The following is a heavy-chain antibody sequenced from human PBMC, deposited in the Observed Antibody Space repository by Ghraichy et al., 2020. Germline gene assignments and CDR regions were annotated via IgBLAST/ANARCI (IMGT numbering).Heavy chain of an antibody. CDR2: IIPIFGTA. CDR1: GGTFSSYA. D-gene: IGHD3-22*01. V-gene: IGHV1-69*13. Sequence: SVKVSCKASGGTFSSYAISWVRQAPGQGLEWMGGIIPIFGTANYAQKFQGRVTITADESTSTAYMELSSLRSEDTAVYYCAVYDSSGYYVFDYWGQGTLVTVSS. J-gene: IGHJ4*02. CDR3: AVYDSSGYYVFDY.